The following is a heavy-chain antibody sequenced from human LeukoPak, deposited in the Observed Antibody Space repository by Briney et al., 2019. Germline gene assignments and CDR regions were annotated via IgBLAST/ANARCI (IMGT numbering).Heavy chain of an antibody. J-gene: IGHJ2*01. CDR1: GFTFSSYG. D-gene: IGHD6-13*01. CDR2: ISYDGSNK. Sequence: GRSLRLSCAASGFTFSSYGMHWVRQAPGKGLEWVAVISYDGSNKYYADSVKGRFTISRDNSKNTLYLQMNSLRAEDTAVYYCARDDGAYRIAAAGQVLWGRGTLVTVSS. V-gene: IGHV3-30*03. CDR3: ARDDGAYRIAAAGQVL.